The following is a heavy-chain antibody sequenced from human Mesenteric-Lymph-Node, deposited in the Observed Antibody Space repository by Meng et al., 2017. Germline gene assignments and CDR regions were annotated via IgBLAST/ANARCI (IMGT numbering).Heavy chain of an antibody. CDR3: AGGRYGGYSGI. J-gene: IGHJ4*02. Sequence: GGSLRLSCAASGFTFSSYWMHWVRQAPGKGLVWVSRINSDGSSTSYADSVKGRVTVSRDNAKNMVFLQLNSLRADDTAVFYCAGGRYGGYSGIWGQGALVTVSS. CDR1: GFTFSSYW. D-gene: IGHD5-12*01. CDR2: INSDGSST. V-gene: IGHV3-74*01.